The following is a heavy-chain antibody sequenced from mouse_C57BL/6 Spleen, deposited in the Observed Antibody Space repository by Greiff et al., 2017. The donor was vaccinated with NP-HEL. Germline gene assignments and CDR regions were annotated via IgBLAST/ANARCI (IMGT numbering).Heavy chain of an antibody. V-gene: IGHV1-15*01. CDR1: GYTFTDYE. D-gene: IGHD4-1*01. CDR3: TPGELGPVFYFDY. J-gene: IGHJ2*01. Sequence: VQLQQSGAELVRPGASVTLSCKASGYTFTDYEMHWVKQTPVHGLEWIGAIDPETGGTAYNQKFKGKALLTADKSSSTAYMELRSLTSGDSAVYYCTPGELGPVFYFDYWGKGTTLTVSS. CDR2: IDPETGGT.